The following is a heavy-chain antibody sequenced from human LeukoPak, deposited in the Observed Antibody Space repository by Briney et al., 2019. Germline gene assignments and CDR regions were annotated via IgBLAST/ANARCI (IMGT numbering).Heavy chain of an antibody. CDR1: GFTFSSYW. V-gene: IGHV3-7*01. CDR2: IKQDGSEK. J-gene: IGHJ4*02. CDR3: ARDKVGYGDYVDY. Sequence: GGSLRLSCAASGFTFSSYWTSWVRQAPGKGLEWVANIKQDGSEKYYVDSVKGRFTISRDNAKNSLYLQMNSLRAEDTAVYYCARDKVGYGDYVDYWGQGTLVTVSS. D-gene: IGHD4-17*01.